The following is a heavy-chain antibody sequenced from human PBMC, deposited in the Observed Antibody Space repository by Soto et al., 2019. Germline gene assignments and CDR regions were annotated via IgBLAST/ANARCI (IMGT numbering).Heavy chain of an antibody. D-gene: IGHD6-6*01. CDR1: GGSVSSGSYY. CDR3: AIGRIAARPAGGVYYYGMDV. V-gene: IGHV4-61*01. J-gene: IGHJ6*02. CDR2: IYYSGST. Sequence: PSETLSLTCTVSGGSVSSGSYYWSWIRQPPGKGLEWIGYIYYSGSTNYNPSLKSRVTISVDTSKNQFSLKLSSVTAADTAVYYCAIGRIAARPAGGVYYYGMDVWGQGTTVTVSS.